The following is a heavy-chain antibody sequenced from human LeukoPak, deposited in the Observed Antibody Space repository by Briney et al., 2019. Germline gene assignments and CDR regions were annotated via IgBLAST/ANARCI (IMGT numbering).Heavy chain of an antibody. CDR1: GVTFNDYA. D-gene: IGHD4-17*01. V-gene: IGHV1-69*13. J-gene: IGHJ6*03. Sequence: ASVKVSCKASGVTFNDYALNWVRQAPGQGLEWMGGIIPIFGTANYAQKFQGRVTITADESTSTAYMELSSLRSEDTAVYYCATLTVTKGSYYYYYYYMDVWGKGTTVTISS. CDR2: IIPIFGTA. CDR3: ATLTVTKGSYYYYYYYMDV.